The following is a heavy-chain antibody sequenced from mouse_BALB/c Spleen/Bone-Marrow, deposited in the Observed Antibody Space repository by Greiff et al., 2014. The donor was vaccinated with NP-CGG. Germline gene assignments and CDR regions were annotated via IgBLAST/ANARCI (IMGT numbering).Heavy chain of an antibody. V-gene: IGHV1-80*01. Sequence: VQLVESGAELVRPGSSVKISCKASGYAFSSYWMNWVKQRPGQGLEWIGQIYPGDGDTNYNGNFKDKATLTTDKSSTTAYMQLSSLTSEDSAVYFCARGGRLTGYYFDYWAKAPLSQSPQ. CDR3: ARGGRLTGYYFDY. J-gene: IGHJ2*01. CDR1: GYAFSSYW. CDR2: IYPGDGDT. D-gene: IGHD4-1*01.